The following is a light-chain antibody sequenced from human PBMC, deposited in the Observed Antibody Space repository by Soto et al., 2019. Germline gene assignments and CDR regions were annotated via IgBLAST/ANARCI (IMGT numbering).Light chain of an antibody. V-gene: IGKV1-5*01. J-gene: IGKJ1*01. CDR2: DAS. Sequence: DIQMTQSPSSLSPSVGDRVTITSRASQGISNYLNWYQQKPGEAPKLLIYDASALPRGVPSRFSGSGSGTKFTLTIASLQPDDFATYYCQQYETFSGTFGPGTKVDIK. CDR1: QGISNY. CDR3: QQYETFSGT.